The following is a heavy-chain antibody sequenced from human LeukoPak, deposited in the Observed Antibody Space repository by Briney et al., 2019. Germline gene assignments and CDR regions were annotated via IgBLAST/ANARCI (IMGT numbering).Heavy chain of an antibody. D-gene: IGHD3-22*01. CDR2: ISGSGGST. CDR3: AKFVDYSSGYYYVGTTTNWFDP. V-gene: IGHV3-23*01. Sequence: GGSLRLSCAASGFTFSSYAMSRVRQAPGKGLEWVSAISGSGGSTYYADSVKGGFTISRDNSKNTLYLQMNSLRAEDTAVYYCAKFVDYSSGYYYVGTTTNWFDPWGQGTLVTVSS. CDR1: GFTFSSYA. J-gene: IGHJ5*02.